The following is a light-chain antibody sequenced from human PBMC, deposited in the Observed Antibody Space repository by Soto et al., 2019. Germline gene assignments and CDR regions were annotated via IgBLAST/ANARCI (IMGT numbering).Light chain of an antibody. CDR2: GAS. Sequence: DKQMTQSLSPLSASVGDRVTITCRASQTISTYLNWYQQKPGKAPKLLIYGASSLQSGVPSRFSGSGSGTDFTLTISSLQPEDFGTYYCQQSYSTPQTFGQGTKVDI. V-gene: IGKV1-39*01. CDR3: QQSYSTPQT. CDR1: QTISTY. J-gene: IGKJ1*01.